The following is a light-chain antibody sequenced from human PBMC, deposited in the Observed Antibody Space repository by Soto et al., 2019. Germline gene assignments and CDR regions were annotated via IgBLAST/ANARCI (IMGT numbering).Light chain of an antibody. V-gene: IGKV1-5*01. CDR1: QSISSW. Sequence: DIQMTQSPSTLSASVGDRVTITCRASQSISSWLAWYQQKPGKAPKLLIYDASSLESGVPSRFSGSRPGTEFTHTISSLQTNNFATYNNQQYNSYRTFGQRTKVEIK. CDR3: QQYNSYRT. CDR2: DAS. J-gene: IGKJ1*01.